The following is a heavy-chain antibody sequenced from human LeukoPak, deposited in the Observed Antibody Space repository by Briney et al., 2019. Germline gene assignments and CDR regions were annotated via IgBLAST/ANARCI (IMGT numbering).Heavy chain of an antibody. Sequence: SETLSLTCTVSGGSISSYYWSWIRQPPGKGLEWIGNIYYSGSTYYNPSLKSRVTISVDTSKNQFSLKLSSVTAADTAVYYCARQRNLAGEIYYYMDVWGKGTTVTVSS. D-gene: IGHD6-19*01. CDR1: GGSISSYY. CDR2: IYYSGST. CDR3: ARQRNLAGEIYYYMDV. V-gene: IGHV4-59*04. J-gene: IGHJ6*03.